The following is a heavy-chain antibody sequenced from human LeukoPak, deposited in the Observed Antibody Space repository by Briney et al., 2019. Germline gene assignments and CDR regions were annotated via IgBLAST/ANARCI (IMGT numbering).Heavy chain of an antibody. CDR2: ISYDGSNK. D-gene: IGHD1-26*01. J-gene: IGHJ4*02. CDR3: AREGGYSGNYRDCYFDY. Sequence: GGSLRLSCAASGFTFSDYWMSWVRQALGKGLEWVAVISYDGSNKYYADSVKGRFTISRDNSKNTLYLQMNSLRAEDTAVYYCAREGGYSGNYRDCYFDYWGQGTLVTVSS. CDR1: GFTFSDYW. V-gene: IGHV3-30*03.